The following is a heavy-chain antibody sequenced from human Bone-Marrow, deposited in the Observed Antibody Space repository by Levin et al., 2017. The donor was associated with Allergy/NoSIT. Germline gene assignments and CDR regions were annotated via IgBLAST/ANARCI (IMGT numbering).Heavy chain of an antibody. J-gene: IGHJ4*02. D-gene: IGHD6-13*01. V-gene: IGHV2-5*01. CDR3: AHSQSASLPWYIDY. CDR2: ISLRDEK. Sequence: SGPTLVKPTQTLTLTCNFSGFSLTTPGLGVGWIRLPPGKALDWLALISLRDEKLYNPSLKTRLSIAAATSLNHLVLTLTDVSPLDTATYNCAHSQSASLPWYIDYWGRGILVTVSS. CDR1: GFSLTTPGLG.